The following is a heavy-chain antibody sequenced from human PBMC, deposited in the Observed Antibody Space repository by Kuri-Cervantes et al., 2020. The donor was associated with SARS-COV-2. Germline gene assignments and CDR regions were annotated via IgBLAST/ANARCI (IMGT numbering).Heavy chain of an antibody. V-gene: IGHV1-18*01. D-gene: IGHD6-13*01. CDR3: AREVCAGIAAADKACYYYYGMDV. J-gene: IGHJ6*02. Sequence: ASVKVSCKASGYTFTSYGISWVRQAPGQGLEWMGWISAYNGNTNYAQKLQGRVTMTTDTSTSTAYMELRSLRSDDTAVYYCAREVCAGIAAADKACYYYYGMDVWGQGTTVTVSS. CDR2: ISAYNGNT. CDR1: GYTFTSYG.